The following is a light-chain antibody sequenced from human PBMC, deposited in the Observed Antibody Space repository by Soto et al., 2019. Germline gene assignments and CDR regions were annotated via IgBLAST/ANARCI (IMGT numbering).Light chain of an antibody. Sequence: QSVLTQPASVSGSPGQSISISCTGTGNGVGGYTFVSWYQQHPDKVPKLVIFDVNRRPSGVSDRFSGSKSVNAASLTISGLQAEDEADYYCCSYPATTTYVFGTGTKVTVL. CDR3: CSYPATTTYV. CDR2: DVN. V-gene: IGLV2-14*03. CDR1: GNGVGGYTF. J-gene: IGLJ1*01.